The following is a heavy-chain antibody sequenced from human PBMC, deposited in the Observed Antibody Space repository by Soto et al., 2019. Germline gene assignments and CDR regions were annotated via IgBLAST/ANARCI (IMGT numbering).Heavy chain of an antibody. V-gene: IGHV3-23*01. D-gene: IGHD6-19*01. J-gene: IGHJ4*02. CDR1: GFTFSAYA. Sequence: EVQLLESGGGLVQPGGSLRLSCEASGFTFSAYAMSWVRQAPGKGLEWVSIIRYNGDATYYADSVKGRFTISRDNSKNTLYVQMNSLRAEDTAIYYCAKAGSGWFFDSWGQGTLVTVSS. CDR3: AKAGSGWFFDS. CDR2: IRYNGDAT.